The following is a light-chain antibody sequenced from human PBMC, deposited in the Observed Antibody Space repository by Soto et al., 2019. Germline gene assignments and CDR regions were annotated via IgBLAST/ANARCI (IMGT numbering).Light chain of an antibody. V-gene: IGKV3-20*01. CDR1: QTVGDN. J-gene: IGKJ4*01. Sequence: TQSPVTLSLSPGERATLSCRASQTVGDNVAWYRQKPGQPPSLLIYGASSRATGIPDRFSGSGSGTDFTLTISRLEPEDFAVYYCQQYGSSPRLTFGGGTKVEIK. CDR2: GAS. CDR3: QQYGSSPRLT.